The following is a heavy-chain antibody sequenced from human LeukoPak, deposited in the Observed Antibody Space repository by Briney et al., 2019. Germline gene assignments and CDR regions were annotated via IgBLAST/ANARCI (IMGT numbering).Heavy chain of an antibody. CDR2: ISAYNGNT. V-gene: IGHV1-18*01. D-gene: IGHD6-19*01. CDR1: GYTFTSYG. Sequence: RRASVKVSCKASGYTFTSYGISWVRQAPGQGLEWMGWISAYNGNTNYAQKLQGRVTMTTDTSTSTACMEMRSLRSDDTAVYYCARDIANTNLRWLVAEYNWFDPWGQGTLVTVSS. CDR3: ARDIANTNLRWLVAEYNWFDP. J-gene: IGHJ5*02.